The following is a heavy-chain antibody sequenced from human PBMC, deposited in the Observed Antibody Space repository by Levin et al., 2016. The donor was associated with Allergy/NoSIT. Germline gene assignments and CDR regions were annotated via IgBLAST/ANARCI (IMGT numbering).Heavy chain of an antibody. Sequence: GGSLRLSCTASGFTFGDYTMTWVRQAPGKGLEWVGFVRKKADGGTTEYAASVKDRFTISRDDSKSIAYLQMNSLKTEDTAVYYCARGRLGGKAGDYWGQGTLVTVSS. CDR1: GFTFGDYT. CDR2: VRKKADGGTT. CDR3: ARGRLGGKAGDY. D-gene: IGHD3-16*01. V-gene: IGHV3-49*04. J-gene: IGHJ4*02.